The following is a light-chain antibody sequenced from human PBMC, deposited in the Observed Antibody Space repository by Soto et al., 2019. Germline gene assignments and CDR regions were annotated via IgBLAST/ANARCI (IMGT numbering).Light chain of an antibody. V-gene: IGLV2-14*01. CDR2: EVS. CDR1: SSDVGAYNY. CDR3: CSFTSITTYV. J-gene: IGLJ1*01. Sequence: QSVLTQPASASGSLGQSITISCTGTSSDVGAYNYVSWYQQQPGKAPKLMISEVSNRPSGVSNRLSGSKSGNTASLIISGLQAEDEADYYCCSFTSITTYVFGTGTKVTVL.